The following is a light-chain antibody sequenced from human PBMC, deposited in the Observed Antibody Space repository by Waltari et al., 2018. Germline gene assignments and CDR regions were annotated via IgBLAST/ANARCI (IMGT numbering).Light chain of an antibody. CDR1: QSLLHSNGNNY. Sequence: DIVMTQSPLSLPVTPGEAASISCRSSQSLLHSNGNNYLDWYLQRPGQSPQLLFYLGSNPASGVPDRFSCSGAGADFILPISRVEPEDFGIYYCIHSLQGLWTFGPGTKV. V-gene: IGKV2-28*01. J-gene: IGKJ1*01. CDR3: IHSLQGLWT. CDR2: LGS.